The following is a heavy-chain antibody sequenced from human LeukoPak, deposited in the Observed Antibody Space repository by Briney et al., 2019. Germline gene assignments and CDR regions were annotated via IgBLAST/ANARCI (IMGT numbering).Heavy chain of an antibody. D-gene: IGHD4-11*01. CDR3: ARGYGNYVYFDY. CDR2: IYYSGST. V-gene: IGHV4-59*01. CDR1: GGSISSYY. Sequence: SETLSLTCTVSGGSISSYYWSWIRQPPGKGLEWIGYIYYSGSTNYNPSLKSRVTISVDTSKNQFSLKLRSVPAADTAVYYCARGYGNYVYFDYGGQGTLVTVS. J-gene: IGHJ4*02.